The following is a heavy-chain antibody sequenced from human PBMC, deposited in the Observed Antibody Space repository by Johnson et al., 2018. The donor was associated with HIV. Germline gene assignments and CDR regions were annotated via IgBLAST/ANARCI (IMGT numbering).Heavy chain of an antibody. CDR3: ATLGVVIATRDAFDI. V-gene: IGHV3-30*02. J-gene: IGHJ3*02. CDR1: GFTFSSYG. D-gene: IGHD2-21*01. Sequence: QVQLVESGGGVVQPGGSLRLSCAASGFTFSSYGMHWVRQAPGKGLEWVAFIRYDGSNKYYADSVKGRFTISRDNPKNSLYLQMNSLRAEDTAVYYCATLGVVIATRDAFDIWGQGTMVTVSS. CDR2: IRYDGSNK.